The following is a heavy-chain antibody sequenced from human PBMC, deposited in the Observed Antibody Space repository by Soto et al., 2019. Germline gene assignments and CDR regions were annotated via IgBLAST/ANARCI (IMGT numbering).Heavy chain of an antibody. CDR1: GVSISNTSYY. V-gene: IGHV4-39*01. Sequence: SVTLSLTCPFAGVSISNTSYYWGWIRQSPGKGLEWIGTIYYSGKTYYHPALKSRVTISVDTSNNRFSLKLSSVTAADTAVYYCARHGSYWGQGTLVTVSS. CDR2: IYYSGKT. J-gene: IGHJ4*02. CDR3: ARHGSY.